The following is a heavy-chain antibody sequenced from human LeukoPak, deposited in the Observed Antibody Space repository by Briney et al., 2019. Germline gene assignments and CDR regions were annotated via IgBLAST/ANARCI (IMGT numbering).Heavy chain of an antibody. Sequence: GRSLRLSCAASGFTFSSYAMSWVRQAPGKGLEWVSAISGSGGSTYYADSVKGRFTISRDNSKNTLYLQMNSLRAEDTAVYYCAKDLLWFGDNWFDPWGQGTLVTVSS. D-gene: IGHD3-10*01. CDR1: GFTFSSYA. CDR2: ISGSGGST. CDR3: AKDLLWFGDNWFDP. V-gene: IGHV3-23*01. J-gene: IGHJ5*02.